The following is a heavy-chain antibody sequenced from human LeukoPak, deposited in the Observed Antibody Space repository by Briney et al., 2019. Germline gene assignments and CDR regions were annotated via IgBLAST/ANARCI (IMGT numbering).Heavy chain of an antibody. Sequence: SVKVSCKASGYTFTSYGISWVRQAPGQGLEWMGGIIPIFGTANYAQKFQGRVTITADESTSTAYMDLSSLRSEDTAVYYCARGRMAGTYVFDYWGQGTLVTVSS. CDR3: ARGRMAGTYVFDY. CDR1: GYTFTSYG. V-gene: IGHV1-69*13. D-gene: IGHD6-19*01. J-gene: IGHJ4*02. CDR2: IIPIFGTA.